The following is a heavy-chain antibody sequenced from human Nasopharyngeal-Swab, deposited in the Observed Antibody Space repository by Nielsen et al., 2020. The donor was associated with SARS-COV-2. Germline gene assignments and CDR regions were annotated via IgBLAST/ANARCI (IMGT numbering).Heavy chain of an antibody. V-gene: IGHV3-74*01. CDR3: ARDVGGRDNY. CDR2: IDTDGAIT. Sequence: GESLKISCAASGFTFSSYSMSWLRQAPGKGLLWVSRIDTDGAITNYADSVKGRFTISRDNAKNTLYLQMNSLRADDTAVYYCARDVGGRDNYWGQGALVTVSS. J-gene: IGHJ4*02. D-gene: IGHD2-15*01. CDR1: GFTFSSYS.